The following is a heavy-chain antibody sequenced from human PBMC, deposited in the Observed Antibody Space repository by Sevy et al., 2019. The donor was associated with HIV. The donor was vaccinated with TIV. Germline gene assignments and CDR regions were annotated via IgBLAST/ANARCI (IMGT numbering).Heavy chain of an antibody. J-gene: IGHJ4*02. D-gene: IGHD1-1*01. CDR2: IDGDGSAT. CDR3: ARIATGHTFGLPDF. V-gene: IGHV3-74*01. CDR1: GFTFNRYW. Sequence: GGCLRLSCAASGFTFNRYWMHWVRQAPGKGPVWLARIDGDGSATTYTDSVKGRFTISRDNAQDTLYLQMNSLRTEDTAIYYCARIATGHTFGLPDFWGQGTLVTVSS.